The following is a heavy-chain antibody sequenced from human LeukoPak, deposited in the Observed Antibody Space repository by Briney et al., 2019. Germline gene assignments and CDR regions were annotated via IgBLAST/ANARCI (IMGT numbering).Heavy chain of an antibody. CDR2: IYHSGST. V-gene: IGHV4-38-2*02. J-gene: IGHJ5*02. Sequence: SETLSLTCTVSGYSISSGYYWGWIRQPPGKGLEWIGTIYHSGSTYYNPSLKSRVTMSVDTSKNQFSLNLSSVTAADTAILYCARGVMIVPQNRFDPWGQGTLVTVSS. CDR3: ARGVMIVPQNRFDP. D-gene: IGHD3-22*01. CDR1: GYSISSGYY.